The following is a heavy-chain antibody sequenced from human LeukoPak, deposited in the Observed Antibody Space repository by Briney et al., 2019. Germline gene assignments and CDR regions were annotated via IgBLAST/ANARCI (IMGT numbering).Heavy chain of an antibody. V-gene: IGHV3-30*02. Sequence: GGSLRLSCAASGFTFRNYGMYWVRQAPGKGLEWVAFIRFDGSNKYYADSVKGRFTISRDNAKNSLYLQMNSLRAEDTAVYYCARDRGNQRGYYYYMDVWGKGTTVTVSS. D-gene: IGHD1-14*01. J-gene: IGHJ6*03. CDR2: IRFDGSNK. CDR1: GFTFRNYG. CDR3: ARDRGNQRGYYYYMDV.